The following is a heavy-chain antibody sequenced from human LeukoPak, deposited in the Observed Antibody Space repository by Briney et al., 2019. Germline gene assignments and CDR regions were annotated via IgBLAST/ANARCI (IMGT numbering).Heavy chain of an antibody. Sequence: SETLSLTCTVSGGSISSSSYYWGWIRQPPGKGLEWIGSIYYSGSTYYNPSLKSRVTISVDTSKNQFSLKLSSVTAADTAVYYCARFSNAAAGTDNWFDPWGQGTLVTVSS. CDR2: IYYSGST. D-gene: IGHD6-13*01. V-gene: IGHV4-39*01. J-gene: IGHJ5*02. CDR3: ARFSNAAAGTDNWFDP. CDR1: GGSISSSSYY.